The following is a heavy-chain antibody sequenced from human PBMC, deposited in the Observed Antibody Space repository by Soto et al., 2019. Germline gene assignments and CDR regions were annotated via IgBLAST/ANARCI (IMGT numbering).Heavy chain of an antibody. D-gene: IGHD1-1*01. V-gene: IGHV3-23*01. CDR1: GYTFTSYA. J-gene: IGHJ4*02. Sequence: GASVKVSCKASGYTFTSYAMHWVRQAPGKGLEWISAISGSGGSTYYADSVKGRFTISRDNSKNTLYLQMNSLRAEDTAVYYCAKDRTTGTTYLDYWGQGTLVTVSS. CDR2: ISGSGGST. CDR3: AKDRTTGTTYLDY.